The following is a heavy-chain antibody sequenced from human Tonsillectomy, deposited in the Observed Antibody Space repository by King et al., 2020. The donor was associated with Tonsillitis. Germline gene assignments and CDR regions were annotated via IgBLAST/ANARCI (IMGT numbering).Heavy chain of an antibody. CDR1: GFTFSSYA. D-gene: IGHD6-19*01. CDR2: ISYDGSNK. V-gene: IGHV3-30*04. J-gene: IGHJ4*02. Sequence: LVESGGGVVQPGRSLRLSCAASGFTFSSYAMHWVRQAPGKGLEWVAVISYDGSNKYYADSVKGRFTISRDNSKNTLYLQMNSVRAEDTAVYYCARDVSSGWCFDYWGQGTLVTVSS. CDR3: ARDVSSGWCFDY.